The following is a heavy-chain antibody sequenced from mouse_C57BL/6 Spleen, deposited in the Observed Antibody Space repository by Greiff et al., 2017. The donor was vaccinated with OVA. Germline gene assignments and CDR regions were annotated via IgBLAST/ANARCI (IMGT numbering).Heavy chain of an antibody. Sequence: EVQLQQSGPELVKPGASVKISCKASGYTFTDYYMNWVKQSHGKSLEWIGDINPNNGGTSYNQKFKGKATLTVDKSSSTAYMELRSLTSEDSAVYYCARYGGLRDFDDWGKGTTLTVSS. CDR2: INPNNGGT. V-gene: IGHV1-26*01. J-gene: IGHJ2*01. CDR3: ARYGGLRDFDD. D-gene: IGHD2-4*01. CDR1: GYTFTDYY.